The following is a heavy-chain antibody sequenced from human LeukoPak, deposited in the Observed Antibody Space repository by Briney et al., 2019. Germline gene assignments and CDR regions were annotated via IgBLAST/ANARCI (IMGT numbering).Heavy chain of an antibody. J-gene: IGHJ6*03. Sequence: TSETLSLTCTVSGGSISSSSYYWGWLRQPPGKGLEWIGEINHGGSTNYNPSLKSRVTISVDTSKNQFSLKLSSVTAADTAVYYCARGIAAAGTYYYYYYMDVWGKGTTVTVSS. CDR1: GGSISSSSYY. V-gene: IGHV4-39*07. D-gene: IGHD6-13*01. CDR3: ARGIAAAGTYYYYYYMDV. CDR2: INHGGST.